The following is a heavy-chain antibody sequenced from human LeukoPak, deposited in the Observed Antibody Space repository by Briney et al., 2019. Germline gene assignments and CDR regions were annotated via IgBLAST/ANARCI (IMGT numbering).Heavy chain of an antibody. J-gene: IGHJ4*02. Sequence: GESLKISCKGSGYSFTNYWIGWVRQMPGKGLEWMGIIYPDDSHTRYSPSFQGQVAISADKSITTAYLQWTSLKASDTAMYYCARLGGTVTHRSFDYWGQGTLVTVSS. CDR2: IYPDDSHT. V-gene: IGHV5-51*01. CDR1: GYSFTNYW. CDR3: ARLGGTVTHRSFDY. D-gene: IGHD4-17*01.